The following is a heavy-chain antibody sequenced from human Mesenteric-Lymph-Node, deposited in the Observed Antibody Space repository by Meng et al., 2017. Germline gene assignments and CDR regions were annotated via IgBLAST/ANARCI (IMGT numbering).Heavy chain of an antibody. Sequence: APRRGRGQGSVKPSGIQSVSWTLCGYLLSRDISLSWVSQAPVNGLEWIGEVYHRGDTNYNPSLQRRVDISVDKSKNQVYLSLFSVTAAVTAVYYCGRDQVRELLNHWGQGTLVTVSS. CDR2: VYHRGDT. CDR3: GRDQVRELLNH. D-gene: IGHD3-10*01. V-gene: IGHV4-4*02. CDR1: GYLLSRDIS. J-gene: IGHJ4*02.